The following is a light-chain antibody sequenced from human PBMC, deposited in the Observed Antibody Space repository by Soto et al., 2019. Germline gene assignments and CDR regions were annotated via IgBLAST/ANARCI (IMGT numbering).Light chain of an antibody. J-gene: IGKJ5*01. V-gene: IGKV3-15*01. CDR3: QQYNDWPRT. CDR2: GSS. Sequence: DIVLTQSPGSLSSSPGGRATLSCRASQTVSSNLAWYQQKPGQAPRLLIYGSSTRATGVPPRFSGSASGTEFTLTISSLQSEDFGVYYCQQYNDWPRTFGQGTRLEIK. CDR1: QTVSSN.